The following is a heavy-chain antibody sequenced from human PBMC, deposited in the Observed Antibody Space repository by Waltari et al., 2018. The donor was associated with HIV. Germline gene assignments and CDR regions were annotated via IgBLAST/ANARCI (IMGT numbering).Heavy chain of an antibody. Sequence: QVQLQQWGAGPVKPSETLTLTCAVYGGSFSGHYWIWIRQPLERGLEWIGETNASGSTNYNPSLESRVRISVDTSKSQFALKVTSVTAADPAIYYCARGSFADIVDYYGFYETPQTWFDSWGQGTSVTVSS. CDR1: GGSFSGHY. CDR2: TNASGST. D-gene: IGHD3-10*01. CDR3: ARGSFADIVDYYGFYETPQTWFDS. J-gene: IGHJ5*01. V-gene: IGHV4-34*01.